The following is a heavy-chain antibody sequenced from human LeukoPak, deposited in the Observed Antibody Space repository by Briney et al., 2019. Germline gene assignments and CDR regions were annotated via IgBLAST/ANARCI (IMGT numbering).Heavy chain of an antibody. CDR1: GGSISSYY. V-gene: IGHV4-59*08. Sequence: PSETLSLTCTVSGGSISSYYWSWIRQPPGKGLEWIGYIYYSGSTNYNPSLKSRVTISVDTSKNQFSLKLSSVTAADTAVYYCARRILEGFDPWGQGILVTVSS. J-gene: IGHJ5*02. CDR3: ARRILEGFDP. CDR2: IYYSGST.